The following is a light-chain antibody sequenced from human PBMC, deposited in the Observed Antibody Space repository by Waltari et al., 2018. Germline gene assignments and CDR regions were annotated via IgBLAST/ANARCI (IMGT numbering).Light chain of an antibody. CDR1: SSDVGGYNF. J-gene: IGLJ2*01. V-gene: IGLV2-14*01. CDR2: GVS. Sequence: QSAPTQPPSVSGSPGQSVTISCTGASSDVGGYNFVSWYQQHPGKATKLMIYGVSHLPSGVSDGCSGSTSGNTDSLTISGLQAEDEADYYCCSYTASSTLVFGGGTRMTVL. CDR3: CSYTASSTLV.